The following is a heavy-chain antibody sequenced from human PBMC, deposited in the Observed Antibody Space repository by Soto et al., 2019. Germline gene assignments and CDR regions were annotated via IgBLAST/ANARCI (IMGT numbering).Heavy chain of an antibody. V-gene: IGHV1-8*01. J-gene: IGHJ3*02. CDR3: ATDRSYDILTGPDAFDI. Sequence: ASVKVSCKASGYTFTSYDINWVRQATGQGLEWMGWMNPNSGSTGYAQKFQGRVTMTRDTSISTAYMELSSLRSEDTAVYYCATDRSYDILTGPDAFDIWGQGTMVTVSS. D-gene: IGHD3-9*01. CDR2: MNPNSGST. CDR1: GYTFTSYD.